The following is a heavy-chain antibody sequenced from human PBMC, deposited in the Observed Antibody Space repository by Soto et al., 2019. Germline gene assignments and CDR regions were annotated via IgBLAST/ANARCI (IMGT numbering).Heavy chain of an antibody. CDR3: VHRLTGVWFGP. J-gene: IGHJ5*02. Sequence: QITLKESGPTLVKPTQTLTLTCTFSGFSLSTSGVGVGWIRQPPGKTLEWLALIYWDDDKRYSPSLKTRLTTTTDTSKNQVVLTMTNMDPVDTATYYCVHRLTGVWFGPWGQGILVTVSS. CDR1: GFSLSTSGVG. CDR2: IYWDDDK. V-gene: IGHV2-5*02. D-gene: IGHD2-8*01.